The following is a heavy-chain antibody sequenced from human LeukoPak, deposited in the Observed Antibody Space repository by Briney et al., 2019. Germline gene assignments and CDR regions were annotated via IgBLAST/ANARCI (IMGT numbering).Heavy chain of an antibody. D-gene: IGHD2-15*01. V-gene: IGHV1-46*01. Sequence: GASVKVSCKASGYTFTSYYMHWVRQAPGQGLEWMGIINPSGGRTSYAQKFQGRVTMTRDTSTSTVYMELSSLRSEDTAVYYCARDYCSGGSCYNYYGMDVWGLGTTVTVPS. CDR1: GYTFTSYY. CDR2: INPSGGRT. J-gene: IGHJ6*02. CDR3: ARDYCSGGSCYNYYGMDV.